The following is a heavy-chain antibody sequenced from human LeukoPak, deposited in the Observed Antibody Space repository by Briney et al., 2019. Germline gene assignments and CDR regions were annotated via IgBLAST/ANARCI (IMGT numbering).Heavy chain of an antibody. CDR3: AREGGSGSYLGPYYFDY. V-gene: IGHV3-30*19. D-gene: IGHD3-10*01. J-gene: IGHJ4*02. CDR2: TSYDGSNK. Sequence: GGSLRLSCAASGFTFISYGMHWVRQAPGKGLEWVAVTSYDGSNKYYADSVKGRFTISRDNSKNTLYLQMNSLRAEDTAVYYCAREGGSGSYLGPYYFDYWGQGTLVTVSS. CDR1: GFTFISYG.